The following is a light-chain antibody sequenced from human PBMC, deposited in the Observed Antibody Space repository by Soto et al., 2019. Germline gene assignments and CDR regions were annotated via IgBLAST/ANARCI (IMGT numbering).Light chain of an antibody. CDR2: EVS. V-gene: IGKV2D-29*01. CDR1: QTLLHSNGKSY. Sequence: DIVMTQTPLSLSVTPGQSASISCKSSQTLLHSNGKSYLYWYLQKAGQAPQLLIYEVSNRCSGVPGRFSGSGSGTEFTMKISGVEAEDVGVYYCLQSLQFPLTFGGGTKVEIK. J-gene: IGKJ4*01. CDR3: LQSLQFPLT.